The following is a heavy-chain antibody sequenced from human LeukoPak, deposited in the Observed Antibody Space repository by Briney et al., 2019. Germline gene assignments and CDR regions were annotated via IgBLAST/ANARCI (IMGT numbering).Heavy chain of an antibody. V-gene: IGHV4-34*01. CDR1: GGSFSGYY. CDR2: INHSGST. CDR3: ARKPGDSSSWLNWFDP. Sequence: SETLSLTCAVYGGSFSGYYWSWIRQPPGKGLEWIGEINHSGSTNYNPSLKSRVTISVDTSKNQFSLKPSSVTDADTAVYYCARKPGDSSSWLNWFDPWGQGTLVTVSS. D-gene: IGHD6-13*01. J-gene: IGHJ5*02.